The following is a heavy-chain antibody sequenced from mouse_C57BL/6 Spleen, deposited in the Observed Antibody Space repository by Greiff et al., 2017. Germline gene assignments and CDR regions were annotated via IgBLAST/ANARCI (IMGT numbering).Heavy chain of an antibody. CDR1: GYTFTSYW. CDR3: ARDYAGYFDD. CDR2: IHPNSGST. D-gene: IGHD1-1*01. V-gene: IGHV1-64*01. Sequence: QVQLQQSGAELVKPGASVKLSCKASGYTFTSYWMHWVKQRPGQGLEWIGMIHPNSGSTNYNEKFKSKATLTVDKSSSTAYMQLSSLTSEDSAVYYCARDYAGYFDDWGQGTTLTVSS. J-gene: IGHJ2*01.